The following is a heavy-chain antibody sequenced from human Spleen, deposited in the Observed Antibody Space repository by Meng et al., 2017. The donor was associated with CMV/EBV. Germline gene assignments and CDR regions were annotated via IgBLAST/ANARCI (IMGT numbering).Heavy chain of an antibody. V-gene: IGHV3-74*01. D-gene: IGHD6-13*01. CDR3: ASGRGIASRPGVLGY. CDR2: SNGDGSRT. Sequence: SGITFSSNWMYWVRQAPGKGLVWVSGSNGDGSRTSDADSVKGRFTISRDNAKKTLYLEMNSLRAEDTAVYYCASGRGIASRPGVLGYWGQGTLVTVSS. CDR1: GITFSSNW. J-gene: IGHJ4*02.